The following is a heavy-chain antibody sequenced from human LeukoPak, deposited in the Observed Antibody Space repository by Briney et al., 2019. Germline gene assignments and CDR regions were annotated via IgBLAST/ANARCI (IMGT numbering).Heavy chain of an antibody. J-gene: IGHJ4*02. CDR3: AKGRRQWLVLDY. D-gene: IGHD6-19*01. V-gene: IGHV3-23*01. CDR2: ISASGGST. Sequence: GGSLRLSCAASGFTFSSYAVSWVRQAPGKGLEWVSGISASGGSTYYADSVKGRFTIFRDNSKNTLYLQMNTLGADDRAVYYCAKGRRQWLVLDYWGQGTLVTVSS. CDR1: GFTFSSYA.